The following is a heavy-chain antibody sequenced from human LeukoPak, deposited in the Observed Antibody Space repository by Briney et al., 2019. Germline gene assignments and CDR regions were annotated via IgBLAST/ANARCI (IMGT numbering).Heavy chain of an antibody. V-gene: IGHV3-21*05. D-gene: IGHD1-14*01. CDR1: GFTCSSCW. CDR3: ARDTFQPGRIDC. J-gene: IGHJ4*02. CDR2: INDVSGDI. Sequence: GGSLRLSCAVSGFTCSSCWMNWVRQAPGKGLEWVSYINDVSGDIHYADSVRGRFTISRDNAKNTLYLQMNSLRAEDTAVYYCARDTFQPGRIDCWGQGTLVIVSS.